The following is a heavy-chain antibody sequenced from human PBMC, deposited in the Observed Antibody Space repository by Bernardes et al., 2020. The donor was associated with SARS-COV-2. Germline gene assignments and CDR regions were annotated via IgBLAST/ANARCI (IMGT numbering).Heavy chain of an antibody. D-gene: IGHD1-26*01. Sequence: GGSLRLSCAASGFTFSSYAMHWVRQAPGKGLEWVAVISYDGSNKYYADSVKGRFTMSRDNSNNTLYLQMNSLRAEDTAVYYCGRGGGNYYAHEDYWGQGTLVTVSS. CDR1: GFTFSSYA. CDR2: ISYDGSNK. J-gene: IGHJ4*02. V-gene: IGHV3-30-3*01. CDR3: GRGGGNYYAHEDY.